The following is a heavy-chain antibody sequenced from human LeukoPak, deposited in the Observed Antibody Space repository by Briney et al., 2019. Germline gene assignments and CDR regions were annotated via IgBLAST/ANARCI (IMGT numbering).Heavy chain of an antibody. CDR1: GFTFSSYG. D-gene: IGHD5-18*01. V-gene: IGHV3-33*01. J-gene: IGHJ4*02. CDR2: IWYDGSNK. CDR3: ARDALGTAMVIDY. Sequence: PGRSLRLSCAASGFTFSSYGMHWVRQAPGKGLEWVAVIWYDGSNKYYADSVKGRFTISRDNSKNTLYLQMNSLRAEDTAVYYCARDALGTAMVIDYWGQGTLVTVSS.